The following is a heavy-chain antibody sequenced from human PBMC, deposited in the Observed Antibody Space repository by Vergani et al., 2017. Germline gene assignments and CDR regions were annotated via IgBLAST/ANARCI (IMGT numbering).Heavy chain of an antibody. CDR2: IIPIFGTA. CDR1: GGTFSSYA. J-gene: IGHJ6*03. V-gene: IGHV1-69*06. D-gene: IGHD2-2*01. Sequence: QVQLVQSGAEVKKPGASVKVSCKASGGTFSSYAISWVRQAPGQGLEWMGGIIPIFGTAHYAQKFQGRVTMTTDTSTSTAYMELRSLRSDDTAVYYCARDTHCSSTSCYDYYYYYYMDVWGKGTTVTVSS. CDR3: ARDTHCSSTSCYDYYYYYYMDV.